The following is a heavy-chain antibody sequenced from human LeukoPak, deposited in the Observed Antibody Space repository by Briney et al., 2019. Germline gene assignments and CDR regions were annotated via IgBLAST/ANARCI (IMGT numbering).Heavy chain of an antibody. J-gene: IGHJ4*02. CDR2: IYYSGST. CDR1: GGSISSGDYY. CDR3: ARVSLRYCSSTSCSPFDY. D-gene: IGHD2-2*01. V-gene: IGHV4-30-4*01. Sequence: SETLSLTCTVSGGSISSGDYYWSWIRQPPGKGLEWIGYIYYSGSTYYNPSLKSRVTISVDTSKNQFSLKLSSVTAADTAVYYCARVSLRYCSSTSCSPFDYWGQGTLVTVSS.